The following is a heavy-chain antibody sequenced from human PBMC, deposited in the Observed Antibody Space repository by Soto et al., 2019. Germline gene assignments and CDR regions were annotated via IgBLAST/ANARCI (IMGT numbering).Heavy chain of an antibody. D-gene: IGHD3-16*02. J-gene: IGHJ4*02. CDR2: ISNNGDTA. Sequence: EVQLLESGGGLVQPGGSLTLSCATSGFTFSSYAMVWVRQAAEKGLEWGASISNNGDTAYYADSVQGRFTISRGNSENTLYLQMNGLRADDTALYFCAKSRVFIGAIVTLLDSWGQGTQVTVSS. V-gene: IGHV3-23*01. CDR3: AKSRVFIGAIVTLLDS. CDR1: GFTFSSYA.